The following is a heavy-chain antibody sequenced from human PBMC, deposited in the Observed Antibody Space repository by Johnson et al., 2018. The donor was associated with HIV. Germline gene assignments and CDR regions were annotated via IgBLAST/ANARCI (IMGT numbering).Heavy chain of an antibody. CDR1: GFTFTNYA. CDR3: AKGRGHAFDI. J-gene: IGHJ3*02. Sequence: QVQLVESGGGLVKPGGSLRLSCAASGFTFTNYAMHWVRQAPGKGLEWVAVISYDGNNKYYADSVKGRFTISRDNSKNTLYLQMNSLRAEDTAVYYCAKGRGHAFDIWGQGTMVTVSS. CDR2: ISYDGNNK. D-gene: IGHD3-10*01. V-gene: IGHV3-30*04.